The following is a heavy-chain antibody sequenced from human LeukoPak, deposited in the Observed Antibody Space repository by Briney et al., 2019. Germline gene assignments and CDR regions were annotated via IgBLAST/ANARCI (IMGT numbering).Heavy chain of an antibody. Sequence: ASEKVSCKASGHSITSYAMYRVRQASGQRLEWMGCTNAGNGNTKYSQKFHGRVTITRDTSASTAYMELSSLRSEDTAVYYCARVPNRFAVAGTRAYYFDYWGQGTLVTVSS. V-gene: IGHV1-3*01. D-gene: IGHD6-19*01. CDR1: GHSITSYA. CDR2: TNAGNGNT. CDR3: ARVPNRFAVAGTRAYYFDY. J-gene: IGHJ4*02.